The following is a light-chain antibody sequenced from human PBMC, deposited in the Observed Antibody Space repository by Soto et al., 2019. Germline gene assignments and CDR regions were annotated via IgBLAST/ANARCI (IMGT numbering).Light chain of an antibody. J-gene: IGLJ1*01. Sequence: QSALTQPASVSGSPGQSITISCTGTSSDVGGYDYVSWYQQLPGKAPKLLIYEVNNRPSGVSHRFSGSKSGNTASLTISGLQAEDEGDYYCSSYTGSSTFVFGTGTKLTVL. CDR3: SSYTGSSTFV. CDR2: EVN. CDR1: SSDVGGYDY. V-gene: IGLV2-14*01.